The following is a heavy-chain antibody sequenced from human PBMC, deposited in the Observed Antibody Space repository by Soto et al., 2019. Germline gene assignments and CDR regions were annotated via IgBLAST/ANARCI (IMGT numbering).Heavy chain of an antibody. CDR3: ARDIGCSSTSCYAGYYYYGMDV. CDR1: GLTFSSYA. D-gene: IGHD2-2*01. J-gene: IGHJ6*02. Sequence: PVGSLRLSCAASGLTFSSYAMHWVRQAPGKGLEWVAVISYDGSNKYYADSVKGRFTISRDNSKNTLYLQMNSLRAEDTAVYYCARDIGCSSTSCYAGYYYYGMDVWGQGTTVTVSS. CDR2: ISYDGSNK. V-gene: IGHV3-30-3*01.